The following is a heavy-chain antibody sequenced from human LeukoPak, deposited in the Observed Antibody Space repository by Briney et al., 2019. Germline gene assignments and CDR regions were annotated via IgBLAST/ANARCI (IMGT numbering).Heavy chain of an antibody. V-gene: IGHV5-51*01. J-gene: IGHJ4*02. D-gene: IGHD4-17*01. CDR1: GYSFTSYW. CDR2: IYPGDSDT. Sequence: GESLKISCKGSGYSFTSYWIGWARQMPGKGLEWMGIIYPGDSDTRYSPSFRGQVTISADKSIRTAYLQWSSLKASDTAIYYCARHHDYGDYGCFDYWGQGTLVTVSS. CDR3: ARHHDYGDYGCFDY.